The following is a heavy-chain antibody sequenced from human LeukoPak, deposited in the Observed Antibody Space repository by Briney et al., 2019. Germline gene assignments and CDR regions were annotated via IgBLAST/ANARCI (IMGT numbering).Heavy chain of an antibody. V-gene: IGHV4-59*11. D-gene: IGHD3-22*01. Sequence: PSETLSLTCSVSGGSMSSHYWSWLRQPPGKGLEWIGYVYYSGSTNYNPSLKSRVTISVDRAKNQFSLKLNSVTAADTAVYYCAKHLTNAYYDMIWFDPWGQGTLVTVSS. CDR2: VYYSGST. CDR3: AKHLTNAYYDMIWFDP. J-gene: IGHJ5*02. CDR1: GGSMSSHY.